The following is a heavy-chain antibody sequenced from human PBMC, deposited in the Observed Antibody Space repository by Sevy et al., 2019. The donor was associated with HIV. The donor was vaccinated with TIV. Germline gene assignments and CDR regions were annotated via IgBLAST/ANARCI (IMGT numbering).Heavy chain of an antibody. J-gene: IGHJ4*02. CDR1: GFDFSIHS. Sequence: GGSLRLSCAASGFDFSIHSMSWVPQAPGKGLEWVSTLAFGCGKINYADSVKGRFTISRDNSKSSVYLQMNNMRVEDTAVYYCVREGCTKPHDYWGQGTLVTVSS. CDR2: LAFGCGKI. D-gene: IGHD2-8*01. CDR3: VREGCTKPHDY. V-gene: IGHV3-23*01.